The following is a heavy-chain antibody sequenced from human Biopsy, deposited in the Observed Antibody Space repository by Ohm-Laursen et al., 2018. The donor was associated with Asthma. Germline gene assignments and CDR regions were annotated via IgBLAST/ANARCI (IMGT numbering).Heavy chain of an antibody. Sequence: SLRLSCTASGFTFSNYGMHWVRQAPGKGLDWVAVISFDGSNKNYTDSVKGRFTISRDNSRNTLHLQMNSLTPDDTAVYFCARDGPELPTELDYWGPGTLVTVSS. CDR2: ISFDGSNK. V-gene: IGHV3-30*03. CDR3: ARDGPELPTELDY. J-gene: IGHJ4*02. D-gene: IGHD1-14*01. CDR1: GFTFSNYG.